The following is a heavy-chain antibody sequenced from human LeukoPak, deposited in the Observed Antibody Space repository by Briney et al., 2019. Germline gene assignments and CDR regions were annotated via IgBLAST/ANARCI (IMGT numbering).Heavy chain of an antibody. CDR2: MNPNSGDT. Sequence: ASVKVSCKASGYTFTGYYMFWVRQAPGRGLEWVGWMNPNSGDTNNAQKLQGRVTMTTDTSTSTAYMELRSLRSDDTAVYYCARDSRKYSSSSLFNYWGQGTLVTVSS. V-gene: IGHV1-18*04. CDR1: GYTFTGYY. CDR3: ARDSRKYSSSSLFNY. J-gene: IGHJ4*02. D-gene: IGHD6-13*01.